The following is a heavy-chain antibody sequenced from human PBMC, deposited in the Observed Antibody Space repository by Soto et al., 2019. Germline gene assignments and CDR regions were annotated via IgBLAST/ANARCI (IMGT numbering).Heavy chain of an antibody. D-gene: IGHD4-17*01. Sequence: PGVSLRLSCAASGFTFSSYWVSWVRQAPGKGLEWVANIKQDGSVKYYVDSVKGRFTISRDNAKNSLYLQMNSRRAEDTAVYYFARDSHAVTWGNDAFDIWGQGTMVTVSS. V-gene: IGHV3-7*01. J-gene: IGHJ3*02. CDR1: GFTFSSYW. CDR3: ARDSHAVTWGNDAFDI. CDR2: IKQDGSVK.